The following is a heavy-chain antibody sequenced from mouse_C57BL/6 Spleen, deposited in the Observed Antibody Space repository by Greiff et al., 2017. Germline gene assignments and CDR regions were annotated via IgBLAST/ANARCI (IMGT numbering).Heavy chain of an antibody. CDR3: ARWRDDSDY. J-gene: IGHJ2*01. CDR2: INPNNGGT. CDR1: GYTFTDYN. V-gene: IGHV1-22*01. Sequence: EVQGVESGPELVKPGASVKMSCKASGYTFTDYNMHWVKQSHGKSLEWIGYINPNNGGTSYNQKFKGKATLTVNKSSSTAYMELRSLTSEDSAVYYGARWRDDSDYWGQGTTLTVSS.